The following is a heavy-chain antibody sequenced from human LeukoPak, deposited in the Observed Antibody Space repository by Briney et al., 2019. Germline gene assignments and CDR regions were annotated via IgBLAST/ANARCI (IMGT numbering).Heavy chain of an antibody. CDR3: ARQVTTYDF. D-gene: IGHD4-17*01. J-gene: IGHJ4*02. CDR2: ISSSYIT. V-gene: IGHV3-48*01. Sequence: GGSPRLSCAASGFTFSSDSMNWVRQAPGKGPEWVSYISSSYITYYADSVKGRFTISGDNAKNSLYLQMNSLRAEDTAVYYCARQVTTYDFWGQGTLVTVSS. CDR1: GFTFSSDS.